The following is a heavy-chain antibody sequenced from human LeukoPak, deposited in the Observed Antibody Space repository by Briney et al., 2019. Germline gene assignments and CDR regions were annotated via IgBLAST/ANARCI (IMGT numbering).Heavy chain of an antibody. J-gene: IGHJ4*02. V-gene: IGHV3-30*18. CDR1: GFTFSSYG. Sequence: QPGGSLRLSCAASGFTFSSYGMHWVRQAPGKGRGWVAVISYDGSNKYYADSVKGRFTISRDNSKNTLYLQMNSLRAEDTAVYYCAKGIAAAGPDYFDYWGQGTLVTVSS. D-gene: IGHD6-13*01. CDR3: AKGIAAAGPDYFDY. CDR2: ISYDGSNK.